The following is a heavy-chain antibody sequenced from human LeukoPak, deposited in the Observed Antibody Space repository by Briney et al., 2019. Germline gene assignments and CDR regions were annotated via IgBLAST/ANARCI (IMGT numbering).Heavy chain of an antibody. Sequence: ASVKVSCKASGYTFTGYYMHWVRQAPGQGLEWMGWINPNSGGTNYAQKFQGRVTMTRNTSISTAYMELSSLRSEDTAVYYCARGSRVGASYYYYMDVWGKGTTVTISS. CDR2: INPNSGGT. V-gene: IGHV1-2*02. D-gene: IGHD1-26*01. CDR3: ARGSRVGASYYYYMDV. CDR1: GYTFTGYY. J-gene: IGHJ6*03.